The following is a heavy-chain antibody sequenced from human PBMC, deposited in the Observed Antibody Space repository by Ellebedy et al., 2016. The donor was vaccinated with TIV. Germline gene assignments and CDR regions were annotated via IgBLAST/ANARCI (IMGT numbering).Heavy chain of an antibody. Sequence: SETLSLTCVLSGDSVSTDIGWYWIRPSPSRGLEWLGSTYYRSKWTNDYAVSLKSRITINPDPSKHQFSLQLNSVIPDDTAVYYCARGWFGSGMGVWGQGTTVTVSS. CDR2: TYYRSKWTN. D-gene: IGHD3-16*01. CDR1: GDSVSTDIG. CDR3: ARGWFGSGMGV. V-gene: IGHV6-1*01. J-gene: IGHJ6*02.